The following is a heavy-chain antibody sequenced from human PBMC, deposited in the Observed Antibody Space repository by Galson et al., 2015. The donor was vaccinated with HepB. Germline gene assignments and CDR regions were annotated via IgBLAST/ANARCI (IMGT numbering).Heavy chain of an antibody. CDR1: GYSFTSYW. Sequence: QSGAEVKKPGESLKISCKGSGYSFTSYWIAWVRQMPGKGLEWMGIIYPANSNTKYSPSFQGQVTISADKSISTAYLRWSSLKASDTAMYYCARVLRDYSHDNWFDPWGQGTPVAASS. CDR2: IYPANSNT. J-gene: IGHJ5*02. V-gene: IGHV5-51*03. CDR3: ARVLRDYSHDNWFDP. D-gene: IGHD2-21*01.